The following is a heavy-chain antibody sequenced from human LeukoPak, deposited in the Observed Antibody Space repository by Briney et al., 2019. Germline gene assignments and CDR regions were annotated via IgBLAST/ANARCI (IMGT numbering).Heavy chain of an antibody. D-gene: IGHD5/OR15-5a*01. CDR3: ARLLHYERSVYRPVDC. CDR2: EKEDGSEE. CDR1: GFTFSSHS. J-gene: IGHJ4*02. Sequence: GGSLRLSCAASGFTFSSHSMSWVRQAPGKGREGWAKEKEDGSEENYVDSVKGRFTISRDNAVKSLYLQMNSLRAEDAAVYFCARLLHYERSVYRPVDCWGQGTLVAVSS. V-gene: IGHV3-7*01.